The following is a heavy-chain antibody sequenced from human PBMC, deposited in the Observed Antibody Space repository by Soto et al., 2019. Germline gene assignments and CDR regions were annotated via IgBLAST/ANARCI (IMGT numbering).Heavy chain of an antibody. J-gene: IGHJ4*02. CDR2: ISGSGGST. CDR3: AKSFSSNWYDYFDY. Sequence: GGSLRLSCAASGITFSTYAMSWVRQAPGKGLEWVSAISGSGGSTYYADSVKGRFTISRDKSKNTLYLQMNSLRAEDTALYYCAKSFSSNWYDYFDYWGQGSLVTVSS. D-gene: IGHD6-13*01. CDR1: GITFSTYA. V-gene: IGHV3-23*01.